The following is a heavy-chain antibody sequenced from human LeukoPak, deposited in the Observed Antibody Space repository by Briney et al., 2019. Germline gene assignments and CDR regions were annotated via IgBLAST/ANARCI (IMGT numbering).Heavy chain of an antibody. CDR2: IYYSGST. CDR3: ARDRGSTYYYDSSGYVAFDI. D-gene: IGHD3-22*01. V-gene: IGHV4-59*01. Sequence: PSETLSLTCTVSGGSISSYYWIWIRQPPGKGLEWIGYIYYSGSTNYNPSLKSRVTISVDTSKNQFSLKLSSVTAADTAVYYCARDRGSTYYYDSSGYVAFDIWGQGTMVTVSS. CDR1: GGSISSYY. J-gene: IGHJ3*02.